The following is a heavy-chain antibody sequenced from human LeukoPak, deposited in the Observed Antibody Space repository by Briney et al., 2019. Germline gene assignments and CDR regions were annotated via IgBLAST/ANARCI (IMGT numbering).Heavy chain of an antibody. CDR2: IYTSGST. CDR1: GYSISSGFY. J-gene: IGHJ5*02. V-gene: IGHV4-61*02. CDR3: AREGLNMVRGVIPKEAWGWFDP. D-gene: IGHD3-10*01. Sequence: PSETLSLTCTVSGYSISSGFYWGWIRQPAGKGLEWIGRIYTSGSTNYNPSLKSRVTISVDTSKNQFSLKLRSVTAADTAVYYCAREGLNMVRGVIPKEAWGWFDPWGQGTLVTVSS.